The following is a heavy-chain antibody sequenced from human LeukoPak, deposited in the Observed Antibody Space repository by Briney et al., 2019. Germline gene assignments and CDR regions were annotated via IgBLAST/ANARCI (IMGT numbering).Heavy chain of an antibody. Sequence: SETLSLTCTVFGDSISSGTHYWGWIRQPPGRGLEWLATIYSTGTTFYNSSLKSRGTISVDTSKNEFSLKLTSMTAADTAVYYCARQRGSGTWALDCWGQGTLVTVSS. J-gene: IGHJ4*02. CDR2: IYSTGTT. D-gene: IGHD3-10*01. CDR1: GDSISSGTHY. V-gene: IGHV4-39*01. CDR3: ARQRGSGTWALDC.